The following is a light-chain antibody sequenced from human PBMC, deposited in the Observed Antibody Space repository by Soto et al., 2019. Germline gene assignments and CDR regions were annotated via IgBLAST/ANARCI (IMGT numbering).Light chain of an antibody. CDR1: QSVSNNY. CDR2: GAS. Sequence: EIVLTQSPGTLSVSPVERATLSCRASQSVSNNYLAWYQQKPGQAPRLLIYGASNRATGIPDRFSGSGSGTDFTLTISRLEPEDFAVYYCQQYGSSGTFGQGTKVDIK. V-gene: IGKV3-20*01. J-gene: IGKJ1*01. CDR3: QQYGSSGT.